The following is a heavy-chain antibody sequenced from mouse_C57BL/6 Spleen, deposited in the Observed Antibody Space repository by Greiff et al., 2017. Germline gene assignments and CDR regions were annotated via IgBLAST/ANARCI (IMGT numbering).Heavy chain of an antibody. CDR1: GFNIKNNY. Sequence: EVQLQQSVAELVRPGASVKLSCKASGFNIKNNYMHWVKQRPEQGLEWIGRIDPANGNTKYAPKFQGKATITADTSSNTAYLQLSSLTSEDTAIYYCSRYFDYWGQGTTLTVSS. J-gene: IGHJ2*01. V-gene: IGHV14-3*01. CDR2: IDPANGNT. CDR3: SRYFDY.